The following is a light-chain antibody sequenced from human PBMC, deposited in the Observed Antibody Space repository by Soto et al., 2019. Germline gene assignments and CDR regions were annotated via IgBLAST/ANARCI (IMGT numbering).Light chain of an antibody. Sequence: LVMTQSPPTLSVSPAERATLSCRASLSVSSSLAGYQQKPGQATRLPIYGASTRATGIPARFSGSGSGTEFTLTISSLQSEDVEVYYCQQCNNWPRITFGQGTRLEIK. CDR3: QQCNNWPRIT. CDR2: GAS. CDR1: LSVSSS. J-gene: IGKJ5*01. V-gene: IGKV3-15*01.